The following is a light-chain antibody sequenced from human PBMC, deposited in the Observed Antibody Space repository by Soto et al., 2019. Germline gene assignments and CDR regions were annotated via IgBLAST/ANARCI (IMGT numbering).Light chain of an antibody. V-gene: IGKV1-33*01. CDR3: QQYNNWPLLT. J-gene: IGKJ4*01. CDR1: QAISNY. CDR2: DAS. Sequence: DIQMTQSPSSLSASVGDRVTITCQASQAISNYLNWYQQKPGKAPKLLIYDASNLETGVPSRFSGSGSGTDFTFTISSLQPEEIAVYYCQQYNNWPLLTFGGETKVDIK.